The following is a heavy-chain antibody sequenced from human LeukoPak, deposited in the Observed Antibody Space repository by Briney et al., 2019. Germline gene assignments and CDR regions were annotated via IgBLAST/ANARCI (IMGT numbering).Heavy chain of an antibody. CDR2: ISSSSSYI. J-gene: IGHJ4*02. V-gene: IGHV3-21*01. Sequence: TGGSLRLSCAASGFTFSSYSMNWVRQAPGKGLVWVSSISSSSSYIYYADSVKGRFTISRDNAKNSLYLQMNSLRAEDTAVYYCARGLWDSSGLAFDYWGQGTLVTVSS. CDR3: ARGLWDSSGLAFDY. D-gene: IGHD3-22*01. CDR1: GFTFSSYS.